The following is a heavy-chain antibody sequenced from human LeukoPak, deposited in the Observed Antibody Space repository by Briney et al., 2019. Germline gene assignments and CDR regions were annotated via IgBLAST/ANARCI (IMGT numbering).Heavy chain of an antibody. J-gene: IGHJ5*02. CDR2: INPNSGGT. D-gene: IGHD5-18*01. CDR1: GYTFTGYY. V-gene: IGHV1-2*02. Sequence: ASVKVSCKTSGYTFTGYYIHWVRQAPGQGLEWMGWINPNSGGTNYAQNFQGRVTVTRDTSITTAYMELRWLTSDDTAVYYCARRGYSYSFWFDPWGQGTLVTVSS. CDR3: ARRGYSYSFWFDP.